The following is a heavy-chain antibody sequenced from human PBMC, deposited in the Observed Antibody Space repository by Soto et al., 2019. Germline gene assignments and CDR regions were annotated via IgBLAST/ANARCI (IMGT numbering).Heavy chain of an antibody. J-gene: IGHJ4*02. CDR1: GDSISSSSNH. D-gene: IGHD4-17*01. V-gene: IGHV4-39*01. CDR2: IYYSDKT. Sequence: QRQLQESGPGLVKPSETLSLTCTASGDSISSSSNHWGWVRQPPGKGLEWIGNIYYSDKTYYNPSLKSRVTISVDTSKNQFSLGLTSVTAADTAVYYCATHPPYGPLDYWGQGTLVTVSS. CDR3: ATHPPYGPLDY.